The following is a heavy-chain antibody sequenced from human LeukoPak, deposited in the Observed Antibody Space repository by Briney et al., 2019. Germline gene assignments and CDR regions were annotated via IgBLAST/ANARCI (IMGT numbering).Heavy chain of an antibody. J-gene: IGHJ4*02. V-gene: IGHV3-15*01. CDR3: TTFLEWLESDY. CDR2: IKSKTDGVTT. CDR1: GFTSSNAW. Sequence: GGSLRLSCAASGFTSSNAWMSWVRQAPGKGLEWVGRIKSKTDGVTTDYAAPVKGRFTISRDDSKNTLYLQMNSLKTEDTAVYYCTTFLEWLESDYWGQGTLVTVSS. D-gene: IGHD3-3*01.